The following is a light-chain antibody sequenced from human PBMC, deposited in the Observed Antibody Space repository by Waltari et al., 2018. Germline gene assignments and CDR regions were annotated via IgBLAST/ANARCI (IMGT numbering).Light chain of an antibody. CDR1: SSDVGDFTY. CDR2: DVS. V-gene: IGLV2-11*01. Sequence: QSALTQPRSVSGSPGQSVTISCTGTSSDVGDFTYVSCYQQHPGRAPKLMIYDVSKRPSGVPDRFSGSKSDNTASLTISGLQAEDEADYYCCSYAATYTLLFGGGTKLTVL. CDR3: CSYAATYTLL. J-gene: IGLJ3*02.